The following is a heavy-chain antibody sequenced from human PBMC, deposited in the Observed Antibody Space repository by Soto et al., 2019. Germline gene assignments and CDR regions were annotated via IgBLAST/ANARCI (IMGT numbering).Heavy chain of an antibody. D-gene: IGHD6-13*01. Sequence: QVQLQESGPGLVKPSETLSLTCTVSGGSISSYYWSWIRQPPGQGLEWVGYIYYSGSTNYNPSLKSRVTISVDTSKNQFSLKLSSVPAADTAVDYCARAKAPLYSSSWYWFDPWGQGTLVTVSS. CDR2: IYYSGST. CDR3: ARAKAPLYSSSWYWFDP. J-gene: IGHJ5*02. V-gene: IGHV4-59*08. CDR1: GGSISSYY.